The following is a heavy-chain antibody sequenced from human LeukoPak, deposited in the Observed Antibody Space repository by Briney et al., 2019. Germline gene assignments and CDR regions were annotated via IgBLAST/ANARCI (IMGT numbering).Heavy chain of an antibody. CDR3: ARTYYVFWSGYTGWFDP. Sequence: SETLSLTCTVSGGSISSYYWSWIRQPPGKGLEWIGYIYYSGSTNYNPSLKSRVTISVDTSKNQFSLKLSSVTAADTAVYYCARTYYVFWSGYTGWFDPWGQGTLVTVSS. D-gene: IGHD3-3*01. V-gene: IGHV4-59*08. CDR1: GGSISSYY. CDR2: IYYSGST. J-gene: IGHJ5*02.